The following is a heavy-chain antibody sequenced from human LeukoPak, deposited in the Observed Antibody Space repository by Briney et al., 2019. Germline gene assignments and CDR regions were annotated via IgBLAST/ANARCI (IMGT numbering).Heavy chain of an antibody. D-gene: IGHD1-1*01. CDR2: INHSGGT. J-gene: IGHJ4*02. Sequence: PGGSLRLSCAASGFTFSDYYMSWIRQPPGKGLEWIGEINHSGGTNYSPSLKSRVTISVDTSKNQFSLKLSSVTAADTAVYYCARKGVAPPNWTNWGQGTLVTVSS. CDR1: GFTFSDYY. CDR3: ARKGVAPPNWTN. V-gene: IGHV4-34*01.